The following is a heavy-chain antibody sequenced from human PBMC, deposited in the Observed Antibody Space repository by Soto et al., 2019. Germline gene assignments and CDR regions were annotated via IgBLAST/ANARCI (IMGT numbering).Heavy chain of an antibody. CDR1: GGTFISYP. V-gene: IGHV1-69*04. D-gene: IGHD4-17*01. Sequence: SSVKFSCKTSGGTFISYPISCVRQAPGQGLEWMGMIIPILGIANYAQKFQGRVTITADKSTSTAYMELSSLRSEDTAVYYCARGIGDYVDYWGQGTLVTVSS. CDR3: ARGIGDYVDY. J-gene: IGHJ4*02. CDR2: IIPILGIA.